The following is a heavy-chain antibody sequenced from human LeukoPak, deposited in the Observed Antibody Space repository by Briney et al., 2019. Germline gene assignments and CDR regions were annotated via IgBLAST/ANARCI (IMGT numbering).Heavy chain of an antibody. CDR1: GYMFTNYG. Sequence: ASVKVSCKASGYMFTNYGISWVRQAPGQGLEWMGWISAHNGDADYAQKFQGRVTMTTDTSTSTAYVELKSLRSDDTAAYYCAKGSYYDSSGSFYFDYWGQGTLVTVSS. V-gene: IGHV1-18*01. J-gene: IGHJ4*02. D-gene: IGHD3-22*01. CDR2: ISAHNGDA. CDR3: AKGSYYDSSGSFYFDY.